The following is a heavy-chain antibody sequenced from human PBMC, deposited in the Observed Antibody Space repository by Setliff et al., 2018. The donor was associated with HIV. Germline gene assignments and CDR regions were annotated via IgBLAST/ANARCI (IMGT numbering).Heavy chain of an antibody. J-gene: IGHJ3*02. CDR1: GGSISSSSYY. V-gene: IGHV4-39*01. CDR2: IYYSGST. CDR3: ARHVDYFDSSGNDAFDI. D-gene: IGHD3-22*01. Sequence: SETLSLICTVSGGSISSSSYYWGWIRQPPGKGLEWIGSIYYSGSTYYNPSLKSRVTISVDTSKNQFSLKLSSVTAADTAVYYCARHVDYFDSSGNDAFDIWGQGTMVTVSS.